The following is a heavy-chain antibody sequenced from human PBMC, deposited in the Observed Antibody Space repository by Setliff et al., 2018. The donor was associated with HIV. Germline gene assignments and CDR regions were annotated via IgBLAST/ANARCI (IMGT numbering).Heavy chain of an antibody. V-gene: IGHV4-39*01. D-gene: IGHD3-22*01. CDR3: ARRMNFYDSGGQLRLPAFDI. CDR1: GGSISGTNYY. Sequence: LSLTCTVSGGSISGTNYYWGWIRQPPGKGLEWIGSIYYGGSTYYSSSLKSRVTISVDTSKNQFSLKVNFVTAADTAVYHCARRMNFYDSGGQLRLPAFDIWSPGTMVTVSS. CDR2: IYYGGST. J-gene: IGHJ3*02.